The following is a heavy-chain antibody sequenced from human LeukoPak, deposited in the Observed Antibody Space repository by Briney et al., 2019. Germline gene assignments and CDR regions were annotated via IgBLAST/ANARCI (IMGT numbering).Heavy chain of an antibody. D-gene: IGHD6-19*01. CDR3: ASAIAVAGPFDY. Sequence: QPGGSERLSCAASVLTFSRYVMSWVRQAPGKGLEWVSGISGSGRSPYYADSVKGRFTISRDNSKNTLYLQMNSLRADDTAVYYCASAIAVAGPFDYWGQGTLVTVSS. CDR2: ISGSGRSP. CDR1: VLTFSRYV. J-gene: IGHJ4*02. V-gene: IGHV3-23*01.